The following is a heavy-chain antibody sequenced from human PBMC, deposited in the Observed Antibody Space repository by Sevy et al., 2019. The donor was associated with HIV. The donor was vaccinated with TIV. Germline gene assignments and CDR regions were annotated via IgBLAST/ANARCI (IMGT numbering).Heavy chain of an antibody. CDR3: ASGRWGGDYYYYYHMDL. CDR1: GFTISSYW. D-gene: IGHD3-16*01. CDR2: IKQDGSEK. Sequence: GGSLRLSCAASGFTISSYWLSWVRQAPGKGLEWVANIKQDGSEKYYVDSVKGRFTISGDRAKNSLYLQMNNLSAEDTAVYFFASGRWGGDYYYYYHMDLWGKGTTVTGSS. J-gene: IGHJ6*03. V-gene: IGHV3-7*01.